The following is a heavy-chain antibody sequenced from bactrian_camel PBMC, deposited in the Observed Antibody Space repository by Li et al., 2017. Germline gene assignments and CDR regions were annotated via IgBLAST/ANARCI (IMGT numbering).Heavy chain of an antibody. CDR3: AADTRSYGGSWMSTEPYNS. Sequence: HVQLVESGGGSVQAGGSLRLSCTSSRSISSSYLMAWFRQSRGKEREGIAALYTAVNETHYADSVKGRFTLVRDNARNTLYLQMDSLKPEDSGQYVCAADTRSYGGSWMSTEPYNSWGQGTQVTVS. D-gene: IGHD6*01. CDR1: RSISSSYL. J-gene: IGHJ6*01. CDR2: LYTAVNET. V-gene: IGHV3S6*01.